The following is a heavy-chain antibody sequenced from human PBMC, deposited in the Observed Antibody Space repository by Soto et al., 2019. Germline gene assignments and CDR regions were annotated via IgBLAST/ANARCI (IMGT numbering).Heavy chain of an antibody. Sequence: QVQLQESGPGLVKPSETLSLTCTDSGGSISSYYWTWIRQPPGKGLEWIGFIYNSGSTHYNPSLRSRVTISVDTSKNQFSLKLRSVTAADTAVYYCASMGYHYGSGSYPLDYWGQGTLVTVSS. J-gene: IGHJ4*02. CDR3: ASMGYHYGSGSYPLDY. CDR1: GGSISSYY. CDR2: IYNSGST. D-gene: IGHD3-10*01. V-gene: IGHV4-59*08.